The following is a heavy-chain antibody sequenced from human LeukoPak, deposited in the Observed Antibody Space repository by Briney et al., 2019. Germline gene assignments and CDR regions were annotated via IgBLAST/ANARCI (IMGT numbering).Heavy chain of an antibody. V-gene: IGHV3-53*01. CDR1: GFTVSTNY. D-gene: IGHD2-2*02. CDR3: ARVVPAAIPYYMDV. Sequence: GGSLRLSCAASGFTVSTNYMSWVRQAPGKGLEWVSVIYSDDSTYYADSVKGRFTISRDNSKNTLYLQMNSLRAEDTAVYYCARVVPAAIPYYMDVWGKGTTVTDSS. J-gene: IGHJ6*03. CDR2: IYSDDST.